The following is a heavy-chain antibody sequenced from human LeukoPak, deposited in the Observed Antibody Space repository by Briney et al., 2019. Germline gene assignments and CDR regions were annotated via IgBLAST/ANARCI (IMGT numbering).Heavy chain of an antibody. Sequence: SVKVSCKASGGTFSSYAISWVRQAPGQGLEWMGGIIPIFGTANYAQKFQGRVTITADESTSTAYMELSSLRSEDTAVYYCARNKRYCGDDCLRFDPWGQGTLVTVSS. CDR1: GGTFSSYA. CDR3: ARNKRYCGDDCLRFDP. D-gene: IGHD2-21*01. CDR2: IIPIFGTA. V-gene: IGHV1-69*13. J-gene: IGHJ5*02.